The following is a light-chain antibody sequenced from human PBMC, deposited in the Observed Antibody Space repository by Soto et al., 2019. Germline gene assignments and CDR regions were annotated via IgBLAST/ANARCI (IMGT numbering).Light chain of an antibody. Sequence: DIVLTQSPGPLSLSPGERATLSCRASQSVTNNYLAWYQQKPCQAPRLLIDGASSRATGTPDRFSGSGSGTDFTLTISRLEPEDFAVYYCQLYGSSPTYIFGPGTKVDIK. CDR2: GAS. V-gene: IGKV3-20*01. CDR1: QSVTNNY. CDR3: QLYGSSPTYI. J-gene: IGKJ2*01.